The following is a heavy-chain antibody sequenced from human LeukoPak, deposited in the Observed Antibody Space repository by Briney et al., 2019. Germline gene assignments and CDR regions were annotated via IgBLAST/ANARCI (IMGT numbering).Heavy chain of an antibody. V-gene: IGHV1-18*01. CDR3: ARVMYHIYDSPYYDSSGPLFGP. D-gene: IGHD3-22*01. CDR2: ISAYNGNT. J-gene: IGHJ5*02. Sequence: ASVKVSCKASGYTFTSYGISWVRQAPGQGLEWMGWISAYNGNTNYAQKLQGRVTMTTDTSTSTAYMELRSLRSDDTAVYYCARVMYHIYDSPYYDSSGPLFGPWGQGALVTVSS. CDR1: GYTFTSYG.